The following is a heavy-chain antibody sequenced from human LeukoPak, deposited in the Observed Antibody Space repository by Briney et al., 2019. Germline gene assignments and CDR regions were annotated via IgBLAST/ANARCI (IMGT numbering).Heavy chain of an antibody. V-gene: IGHV3-30*04. D-gene: IGHD6-13*01. CDR2: ISYDGSNK. J-gene: IGHJ1*01. CDR3: AKDPIPNLYSSSWYFQH. Sequence: GRSLRLSCAASGFTFSSYAMHWVRQAPGKGLEWVAVISYDGSNKYYAASVKGRFTISRDNSKNTLYLQMNSLRAEDTAVYYCAKDPIPNLYSSSWYFQHWGQGTLVTVSS. CDR1: GFTFSSYA.